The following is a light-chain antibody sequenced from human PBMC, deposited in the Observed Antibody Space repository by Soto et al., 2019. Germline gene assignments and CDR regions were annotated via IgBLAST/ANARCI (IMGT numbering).Light chain of an antibody. CDR3: YSYTSSSTYV. V-gene: IGLV2-18*02. CDR1: STDVYSYNR. Sequence: QSALTQPPSVSGSPGQSVTISCTGTSTDVYSYNRVSWYQQPPGTAPKLLIYEVSNRPSGVPDRFSGSKSGNTASLTISGLQAEDEGDYYCYSYTSSSTYVFGTGTKLTVL. CDR2: EVS. J-gene: IGLJ1*01.